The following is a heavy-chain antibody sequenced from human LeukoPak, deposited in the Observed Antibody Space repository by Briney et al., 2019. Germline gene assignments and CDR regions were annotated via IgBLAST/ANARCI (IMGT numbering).Heavy chain of an antibody. D-gene: IGHD3-22*01. J-gene: IGHJ4*02. V-gene: IGHV3-23*01. CDR2: ISGSGGST. CDR1: GFTFSSYA. Sequence: PGGSLRLSCAASGFTFSSYAMSWVRQAPGKGLEWVSAISGSGGSTYYADSVKGRFTISRDNSKNTLYLQMNSLRAEDTAVYYCGKDRYYYDSSGYSSCFDYWGQGTLVTVSS. CDR3: GKDRYYYDSSGYSSCFDY.